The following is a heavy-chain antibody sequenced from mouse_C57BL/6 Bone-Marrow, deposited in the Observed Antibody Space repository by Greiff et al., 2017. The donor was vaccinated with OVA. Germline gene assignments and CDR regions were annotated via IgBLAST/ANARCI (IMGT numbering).Heavy chain of an antibody. CDR1: GFTFSSYA. J-gene: IGHJ2*01. CDR2: IRDVGSYT. D-gene: IGHD4-1*01. V-gene: IGHV5-4*01. CDR3: AREKELGHFDD. Sequence: VMLVESGGGLVKPGGSLQLSCAASGFTFSSYAMSWFRQTPEKRLEWVATIRDVGSYTFYPDNGKGRITNSREKAKNNLYLQMGHLKSEDTAMYYCAREKELGHFDDWGQGTTLTVST.